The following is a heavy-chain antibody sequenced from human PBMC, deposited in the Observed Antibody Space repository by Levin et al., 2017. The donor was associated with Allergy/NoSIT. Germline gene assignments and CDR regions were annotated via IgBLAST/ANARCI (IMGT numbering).Heavy chain of an antibody. CDR1: GFTFSSYA. Sequence: PGGSLRLSCAASGFTFSSYAMHWVRQAPGKGLEWVAVISYDGSNKYYADSVKGRFTISRDNSKNTLYLQMNSLRAEDTAVYYCARGEVAYYDYVWGSYRRWMKFDYWGQGTLVTVSS. V-gene: IGHV3-30*04. D-gene: IGHD3-16*02. J-gene: IGHJ4*02. CDR3: ARGEVAYYDYVWGSYRRWMKFDY. CDR2: ISYDGSNK.